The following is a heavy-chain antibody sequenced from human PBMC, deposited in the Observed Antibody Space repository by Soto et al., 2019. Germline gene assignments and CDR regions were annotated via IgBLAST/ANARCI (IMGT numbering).Heavy chain of an antibody. Sequence: PGGSLRLSCAAAGFTFDDYAMHWVRQAPGKGLERVSGISWNSGSIDYADSVKCRFTISRDNVKKSLYLQMNSLRAEDTALYRCAKDMRNVFRYFIVWGQGTTVTVSS. J-gene: IGHJ6*02. D-gene: IGHD3-9*01. CDR2: ISWNSGSI. CDR3: AKDMRNVFRYFIV. V-gene: IGHV3-9*01. CDR1: GFTFDDYA.